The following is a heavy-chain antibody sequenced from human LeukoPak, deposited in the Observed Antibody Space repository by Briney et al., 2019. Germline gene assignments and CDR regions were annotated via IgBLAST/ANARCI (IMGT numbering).Heavy chain of an antibody. CDR3: AREQQQLVNYFDY. V-gene: IGHV3-21*01. J-gene: IGHJ4*02. CDR1: GFTFSSYS. Sequence: GGSLRLSCAASGFTFSSYSMNWVRQAPGKGLEWVSSISSSSSYIYYADSVKGRFTISRDNAKNSLYLQKNSLRAEDTAVYYCAREQQQLVNYFDYWGQGTLVTVSS. CDR2: ISSSSSYI. D-gene: IGHD6-13*01.